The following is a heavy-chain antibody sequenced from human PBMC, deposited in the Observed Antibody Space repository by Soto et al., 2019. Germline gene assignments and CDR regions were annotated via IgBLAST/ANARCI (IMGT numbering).Heavy chain of an antibody. Sequence: EVQLVESGGGLVQPGGSLRLSCAASGFTFSSYWMHWVRQDAGKGLLWVSSIKTDGTVTQYADSVKGRFTVSRDNAKNTLYLQMNSLRAEDMAVYYCAKDLSWGQCDYWGQGALVTVSS. V-gene: IGHV3-74*03. D-gene: IGHD3-16*01. CDR1: GFTFSSYW. CDR2: IKTDGTVT. J-gene: IGHJ4*02. CDR3: AKDLSWGQCDY.